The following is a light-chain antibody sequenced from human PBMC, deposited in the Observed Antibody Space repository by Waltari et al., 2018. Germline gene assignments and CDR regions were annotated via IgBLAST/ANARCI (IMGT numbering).Light chain of an antibody. V-gene: IGLV2-14*01. Sequence: QAALTQSPSVSGSPGQSVTISCTGTSSDIGGYNRVSWYQQHPGKAPKLMIYEVSKRPSVVSDPFSGSKSDNTASLTISGLQADDEADYYCSSYASSSTVLFGGGTRLTVL. CDR3: SSYASSSTVL. J-gene: IGLJ7*01. CDR1: SSDIGGYNR. CDR2: EVS.